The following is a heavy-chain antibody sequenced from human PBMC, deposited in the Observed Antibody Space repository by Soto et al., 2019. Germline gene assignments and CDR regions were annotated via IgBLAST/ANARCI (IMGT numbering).Heavy chain of an antibody. CDR1: GVTFSSDS. CDR3: ARVVDLLLWFGELLSAAFYFDY. V-gene: IGHV3-48*01. Sequence: PGASLRLSCAASGVTFSSDSMNWLRQAPEKGLEWVSYISSSSSSINYADSVKGRFTISRDNAKNSLYLQMNSLRAEDTAVYYCARVVDLLLWFGELLSAAFYFDYWGQGT. D-gene: IGHD3-10*01. CDR2: ISSSSSSI. J-gene: IGHJ4*02.